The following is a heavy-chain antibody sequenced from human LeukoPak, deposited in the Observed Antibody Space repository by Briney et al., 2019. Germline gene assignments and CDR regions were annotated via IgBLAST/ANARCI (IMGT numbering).Heavy chain of an antibody. CDR2: ISSSSSYI. D-gene: IGHD2-8*01. CDR3: ARPKGYCTNGVCYPYLEYFQH. CDR1: GFTYSSYS. V-gene: IGHV3-21*01. Sequence: PGGSLRLSCAASGFTYSSYSMNWVRQAPGKGLEWVSSISSSSSYIYYADSVKGRFTISRDNAKNSLYLQMNSLRAEDTAVYYCARPKGYCTNGVCYPYLEYFQHWGQGTLVTVSS. J-gene: IGHJ1*01.